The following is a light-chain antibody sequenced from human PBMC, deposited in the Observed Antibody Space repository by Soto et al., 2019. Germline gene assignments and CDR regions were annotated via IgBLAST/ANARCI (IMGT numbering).Light chain of an antibody. CDR2: QVN. CDR3: CSYVDTNTVV. J-gene: IGLJ2*01. V-gene: IGLV2-23*02. Sequence: QSALTQPASVSGSPGQSITISCTGTSSDVGNYNLVSWYQQHPGKAPKVMLFQVNKRPSGDSNRFSGSKSGNTASLTISGLQAEDEADYYCCSYVDTNTVVFGGGTKLTVL. CDR1: SSDVGNYNL.